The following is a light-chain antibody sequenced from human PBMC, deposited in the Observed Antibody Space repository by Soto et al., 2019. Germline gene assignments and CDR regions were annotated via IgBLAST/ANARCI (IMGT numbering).Light chain of an antibody. Sequence: EIVMTQSPVTLSVSPGERATLSCRASQSVTNNLAWYQQKPGQAPRLLIYGASSRATGIPARFSGSGSGTEFTLTISGLQSEDFAVYYCQQHHNWPSTFGQGTKVDIK. V-gene: IGKV3-15*01. CDR1: QSVTNN. J-gene: IGKJ1*01. CDR2: GAS. CDR3: QQHHNWPST.